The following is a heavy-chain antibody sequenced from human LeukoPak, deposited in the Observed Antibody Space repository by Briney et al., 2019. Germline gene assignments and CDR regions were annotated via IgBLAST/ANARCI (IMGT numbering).Heavy chain of an antibody. CDR3: ARDRIAAAGPEVFDY. CDR1: GFTFSSYG. J-gene: IGHJ4*02. CDR2: IWYDGSNK. Sequence: GRSLRLSCAASGFTFSSYGMHWVRQAPGKGMEWVAVIWYDGSNKYYADSVKGRFTISRDNAKHSLYLQMNRLRAEDTAVYYCARDRIAAAGPEVFDYWGQGTLVTVSS. D-gene: IGHD6-13*01. V-gene: IGHV3-33*01.